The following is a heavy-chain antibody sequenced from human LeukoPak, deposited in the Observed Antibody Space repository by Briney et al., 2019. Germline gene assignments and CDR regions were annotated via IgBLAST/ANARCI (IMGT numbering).Heavy chain of an antibody. Sequence: GGSLRLSCAASGFTFTSYSMNWVRQAPGKGLEWVSTISGGGGSTYYADSVKGRFTISRDNSKNTLYLQVNSLRAEDTAVYYCAKYGPHDSGSSHFDYWGQGALVTVSS. CDR1: GFTFTSYS. D-gene: IGHD1-26*01. CDR2: ISGGGGST. V-gene: IGHV3-23*01. J-gene: IGHJ4*02. CDR3: AKYGPHDSGSSHFDY.